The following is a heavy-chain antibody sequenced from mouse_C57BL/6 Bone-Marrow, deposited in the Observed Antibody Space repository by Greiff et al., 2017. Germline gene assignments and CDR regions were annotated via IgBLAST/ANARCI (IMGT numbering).Heavy chain of an antibody. Sequence: QVQLQQPGAELVKPGASVKLSCKASGYTFTSYWMHWVKQRPGRGLEWIGRIAPNSGGTKYNEKFKSKATLTVDKPSSTAYRQISSLTSEDSAVYYCAREDITTVAPFAYWGQGTLVTVSA. CDR3: AREDITTVAPFAY. J-gene: IGHJ3*01. CDR1: GYTFTSYW. D-gene: IGHD1-1*01. CDR2: IAPNSGGT. V-gene: IGHV1-72*01.